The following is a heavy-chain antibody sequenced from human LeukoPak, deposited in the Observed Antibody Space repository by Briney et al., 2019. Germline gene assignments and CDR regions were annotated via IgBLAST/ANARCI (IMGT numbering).Heavy chain of an antibody. Sequence: SETLSLTCTVSGGSISSSSYYWGWIRQPPGKGLEWIGSIYYSGSTYYNPSLKSRVTISVDTSKNQFSLKLSSVTAADTAVYYCARDSGTAMVLGYWGQGTLVTVSS. D-gene: IGHD5-18*01. CDR3: ARDSGTAMVLGY. J-gene: IGHJ4*02. V-gene: IGHV4-39*07. CDR1: GGSISSSSYY. CDR2: IYYSGST.